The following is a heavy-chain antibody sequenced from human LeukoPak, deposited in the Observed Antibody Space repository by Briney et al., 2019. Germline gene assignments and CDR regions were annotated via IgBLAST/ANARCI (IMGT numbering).Heavy chain of an antibody. CDR1: GYTFTSYG. J-gene: IGHJ5*02. V-gene: IGHV1-18*01. D-gene: IGHD1-20*01. CDR2: VSGYNDDT. Sequence: GASVKVSCKSSGYTFTSYGISWVRQAPGQGLEWMGWVSGYNDDTNYAQKFQGRVTMITDTSTNTAYMELRSLRSDDTAVYYCARDWIIRTREDCFDPWGQGTPVTVSS. CDR3: ARDWIIRTREDCFDP.